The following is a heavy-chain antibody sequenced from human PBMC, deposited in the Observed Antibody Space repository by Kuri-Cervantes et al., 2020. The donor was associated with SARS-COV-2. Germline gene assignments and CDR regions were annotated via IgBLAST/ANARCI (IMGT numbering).Heavy chain of an antibody. V-gene: IGHV4-34*01. CDR1: GGSPSSYS. Sequence: GSLRLSCAVHGGSPSSYSWSWIRQPPGKGLEWIGEINHSGSTNYNPSLKSRVTISVDTSKNQFSLKLSSVTAADTAVYYCARERQYCSSTSCLLGYYGMDVWGQGTTVTVSS. CDR3: ARERQYCSSTSCLLGYYGMDV. J-gene: IGHJ6*02. CDR2: INHSGST. D-gene: IGHD2-2*01.